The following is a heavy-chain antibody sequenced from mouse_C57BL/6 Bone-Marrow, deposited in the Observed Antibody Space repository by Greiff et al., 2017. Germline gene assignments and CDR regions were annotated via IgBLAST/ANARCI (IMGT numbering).Heavy chain of an antibody. CDR1: GYTFTSYG. V-gene: IGHV1-81*01. D-gene: IGHD1-1*01. CDR3: ARYYYGSSYGY. CDR2: IYPRSGNT. J-gene: IGHJ2*01. Sequence: VKVVESGAELARPGASVKLSCKASGYTFTSYGISWVKQRTGQGLEWIGEIYPRSGNTYYNEKFKGKATLTADKSSSTAYMELRSLTSEDSAVYFCARYYYGSSYGYWGQGTTLTVSS.